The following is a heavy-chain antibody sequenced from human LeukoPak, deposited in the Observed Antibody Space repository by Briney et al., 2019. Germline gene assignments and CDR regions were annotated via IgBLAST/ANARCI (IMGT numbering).Heavy chain of an antibody. Sequence: GGSLRLSCSASGISFSDYHMSWIRQAPGKGLEWISHISGTGRTNHYADSVKGRFVISRDNAKNSLYLQMNSLRVEDTAVYYCARELLSLDYWGQGTLVTVSS. CDR3: ARELLSLDY. V-gene: IGHV3-11*04. J-gene: IGHJ4*02. D-gene: IGHD3-10*01. CDR2: ISGTGRTN. CDR1: GISFSDYH.